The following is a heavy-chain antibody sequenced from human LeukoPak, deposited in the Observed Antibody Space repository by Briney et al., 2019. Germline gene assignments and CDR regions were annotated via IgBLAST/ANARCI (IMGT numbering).Heavy chain of an antibody. CDR1: GGSVSSGTHY. CDR3: ASAPNVDLYDY. CDR2: IYYTGST. V-gene: IGHV4-61*01. J-gene: IGHJ4*02. Sequence: SETLSLTCTVSGGSVSSGTHYWSWIRQPPGKGLEWIGYIYYTGSTNYNPSLKSRVSMSIDTSKNQFSLKLTSVTAADTAVYYCASAPNVDLYDYWGQGTLVTVSS.